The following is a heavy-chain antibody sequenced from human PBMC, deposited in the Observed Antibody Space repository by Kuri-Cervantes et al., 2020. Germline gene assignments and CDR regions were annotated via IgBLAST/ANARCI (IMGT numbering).Heavy chain of an antibody. CDR2: IKQDGSEK. CDR1: GFTFSSYW. V-gene: IGHV3-7*01. D-gene: IGHD3-9*01. J-gene: IGHJ4*02. Sequence: GESLKISCAASGFTFSSYWMSWVRQAPGKGLEWVANIKQDGSEKYYVDSVKGRFTISRDNAKNSLYLQTNSLRAEDTAVYYCASSDYDILTGSNFDYWGQGTLVTVSS. CDR3: ASSDYDILTGSNFDY.